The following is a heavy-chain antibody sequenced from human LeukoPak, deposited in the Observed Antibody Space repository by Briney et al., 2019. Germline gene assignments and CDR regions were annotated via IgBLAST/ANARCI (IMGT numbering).Heavy chain of an antibody. CDR3: ASLSRWELQYFDY. CDR1: GGSISSYY. CDR2: IYYSGST. V-gene: IGHV4-59*01. D-gene: IGHD1-26*01. Sequence: SETLSLTCTVSGGSISSYYWSWIRQPPGKGLEWIGYIYYSGSTNYNPSLKSRVTISVDTSKNQFSLKLSSVTAADTAVYYCASLSRWELQYFDYWGQGTLITVSS. J-gene: IGHJ4*02.